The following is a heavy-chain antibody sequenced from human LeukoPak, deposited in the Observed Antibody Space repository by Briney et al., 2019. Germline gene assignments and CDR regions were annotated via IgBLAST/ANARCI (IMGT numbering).Heavy chain of an antibody. CDR2: IYYSGST. V-gene: IGHV4-39*01. CDR1: GGSISSSSYY. D-gene: IGHD6-13*01. Sequence: SQTLSLTCTVSGGSISSSSYYWGWIRQPPGKGLEWIGGIYYSGSTYYNPSLKSRVTISVDTSKNQFSLKLSSVTAADTAVYYCARLQQQLEIDYWGQGTLVTVSS. J-gene: IGHJ4*02. CDR3: ARLQQQLEIDY.